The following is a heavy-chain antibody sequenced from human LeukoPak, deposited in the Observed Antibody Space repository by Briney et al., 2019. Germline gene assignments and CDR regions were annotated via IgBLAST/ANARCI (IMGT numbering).Heavy chain of an antibody. CDR3: AKSPSWGPAAAGMRFDY. CDR2: ISITGDTT. J-gene: IGHJ4*02. CDR1: GFTFTTYA. D-gene: IGHD6-13*01. Sequence: PGGSLRLSCAASGFTFTTYAMSWVHQAPGKGLEWVSIISITGDTTYYADSVRGRFTIFRDNSKNTLYLQMNSLGAEDTALYYCAKSPSWGPAAAGMRFDYWGQGTLVTVSS. V-gene: IGHV3-23*01.